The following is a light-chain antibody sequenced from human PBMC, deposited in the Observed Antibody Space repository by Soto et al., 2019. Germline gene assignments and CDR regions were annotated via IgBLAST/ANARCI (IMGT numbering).Light chain of an antibody. J-gene: IGLJ1*01. V-gene: IGLV2-23*01. CDR3: CSHAGGDTYV. Sequence: QSVLTQPASVSGSPGQSITISCTGTSSDVGSDNVVSWYQQYPGKAPQLMIYEAFKRPSEVSRRFSGSKSGNTASLTISGLQAEDEAAYHCCSHAGGDTYVFGTGTKLTVL. CDR2: EAF. CDR1: SSDVGSDNV.